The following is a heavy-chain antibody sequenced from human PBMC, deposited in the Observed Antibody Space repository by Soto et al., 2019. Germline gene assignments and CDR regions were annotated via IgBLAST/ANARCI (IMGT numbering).Heavy chain of an antibody. J-gene: IGHJ5*02. CDR3: ARVPGP. Sequence: SETLSLTCTVSGGSISTYYWNWIRQTPGKGLEWIGYIYHSGSTYYNPSLKSRVTISVDTSKNQFPLKLTSVTAADTAVYYCARVPGPWGQGTLVTVSS. V-gene: IGHV4-59*01. D-gene: IGHD7-27*01. CDR2: IYHSGST. CDR1: GGSISTYY.